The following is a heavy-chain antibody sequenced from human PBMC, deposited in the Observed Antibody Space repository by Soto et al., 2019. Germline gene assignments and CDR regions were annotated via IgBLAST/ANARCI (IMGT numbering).Heavy chain of an antibody. V-gene: IGHV4-59*08. CDR3: ARKMATILIDY. CDR2: IYYGGST. CDR1: GGSLSGRY. Sequence: SETLSLTWSGSGGSLSGRYGSWMRQPPGKGLECIGYIYYGGSTNYNPSLKSRVTISVDTSKNQFSLKLSSVTAADTAVYYCARKMATILIDYWGQGTLVTVS. J-gene: IGHJ4*02. D-gene: IGHD5-12*01.